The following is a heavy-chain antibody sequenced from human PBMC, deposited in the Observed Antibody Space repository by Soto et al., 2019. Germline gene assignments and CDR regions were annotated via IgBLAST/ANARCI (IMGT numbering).Heavy chain of an antibody. CDR2: IIPILGIA. J-gene: IGHJ4*02. CDR3: ARDVGYCSGGSCFVY. V-gene: IGHV1-69*04. CDR1: GCTFSSYT. Sequence: GASVKVSCKASGCTFSSYTISWVRQAPGQGLEWMGRIIPILGIANYAQKFQGRVTITADKSTSTAYMELSSLRSEDTAVYYCARDVGYCSGGSCFVYWGQGTLVTVSS. D-gene: IGHD2-15*01.